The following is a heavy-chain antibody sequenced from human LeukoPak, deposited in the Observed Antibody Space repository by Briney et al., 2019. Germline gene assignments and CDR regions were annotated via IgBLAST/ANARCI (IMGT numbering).Heavy chain of an antibody. J-gene: IGHJ5*02. CDR1: GFTFSSYA. CDR3: ARGIEVVPATNNWFDP. D-gene: IGHD2-2*01. Sequence: GGSLRLSCAASGFTFSSYAMHWVRQAPGKGLEWVAVISYDGSNKYYADSVKGRFTISRDNARKSVSLQMNSLRVEDTAVYYCARGIEVVPATNNWFDPWGQGTLVTVSS. CDR2: ISYDGSNK. V-gene: IGHV3-30*04.